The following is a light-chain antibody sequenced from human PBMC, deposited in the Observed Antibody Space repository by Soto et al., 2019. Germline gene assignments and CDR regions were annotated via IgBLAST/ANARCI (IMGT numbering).Light chain of an antibody. J-gene: IGLJ7*01. CDR3: LVFYGDYPPV. V-gene: IGLV7-46*01. Sequence: QAVVTQESSLTVSPGGTVTLTCGSSTGVVTSGHYPYWFQQKPGQAPRTLIYDTTNKLSWTPARFSGSLLGGKASLTLSGAQPEDEAEYYCLVFYGDYPPVFGGGTQLTVL. CDR1: TGVVTSGHY. CDR2: DTT.